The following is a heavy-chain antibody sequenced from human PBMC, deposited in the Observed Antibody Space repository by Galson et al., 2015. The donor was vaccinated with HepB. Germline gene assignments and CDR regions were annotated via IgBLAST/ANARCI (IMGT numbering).Heavy chain of an antibody. CDR3: ARAVPGLDV. V-gene: IGHV3-21*01. CDR1: GFTFSSFA. D-gene: IGHD3-10*02. J-gene: IGHJ6*02. Sequence: SLRLSCAGSGFTFSSFAMKWVRQAPGKGLEWVSTIGGDSAAYTYYADSVKGRFTISRDNVKNSLYLQMNSLTTEDSALYCCARAVPGLDVWGQGTTVTVSS. CDR2: IGGDSAAYT.